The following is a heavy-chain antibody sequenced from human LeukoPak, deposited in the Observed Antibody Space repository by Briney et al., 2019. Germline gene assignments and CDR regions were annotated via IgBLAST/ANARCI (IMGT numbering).Heavy chain of an antibody. CDR3: ARGGPYGLFDP. V-gene: IGHV4-30-2*01. J-gene: IGHJ5*02. CDR2: IYHSGST. Sequence: PSETLSLPCAVSGGSISSGGYSWSWIRQPPGEGLEWIGYIYHSGSTYYNPSLKSRVTISVDRSKNQFSLKLRSVTAAAMAVYYCARGGPYGLFDPLGQGTLVTGSS. D-gene: IGHD4-17*01. CDR1: GGSISSGGYS.